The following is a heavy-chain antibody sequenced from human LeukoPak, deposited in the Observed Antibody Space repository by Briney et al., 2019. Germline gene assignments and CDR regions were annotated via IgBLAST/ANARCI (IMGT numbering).Heavy chain of an antibody. CDR2: ISSSGSTT. V-gene: IGHV3-48*03. J-gene: IGHJ4*02. CDR3: ARDPGSGYEEHFDY. Sequence: GGSLRLSCAVSGFTFSSYEMNWVRQAPGKGLEWVSYISSSGSTTYYADSVKGRFTISRDNAKDSLYLQMNSLRAEDTAVYYCARDPGSGYEEHFDYWGQGTLVTVSS. CDR1: GFTFSSYE. D-gene: IGHD5-12*01.